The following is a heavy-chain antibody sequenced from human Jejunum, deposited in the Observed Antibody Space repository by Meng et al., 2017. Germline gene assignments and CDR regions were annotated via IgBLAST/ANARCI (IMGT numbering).Heavy chain of an antibody. CDR3: ARYGGAGSYWHFDP. CDR2: IHHSGST. D-gene: IGHD3-10*01. CDR1: GGSFNSYY. Sequence: QVHLRQWVAGLLKPSETLSFTFGVYGGSFNSYYWTWIRQPPGKGLEWIGEIHHSGSTNYNPSLKSRVTMSIDTSKIQFSLKLSSVTAADAAVYYCARYGGAGSYWHFDPWGRGTLVTVSS. J-gene: IGHJ2*01. V-gene: IGHV4-34*01.